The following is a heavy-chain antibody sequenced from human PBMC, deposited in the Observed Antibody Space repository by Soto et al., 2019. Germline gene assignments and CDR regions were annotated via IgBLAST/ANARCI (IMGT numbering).Heavy chain of an antibody. Sequence: LTCSASGGSITSSSHFWGWVRQPPGKGLEWIGTIYFTGNTYYTPSLKSRLTMSIDTSKNEFSLRLNSVTAADTAVYYCAGQTFTIAAASYGRSNWFDPWGPGTLVTVSS. CDR1: GGSITSSSHF. J-gene: IGHJ5*02. CDR3: AGQTFTIAAASYGRSNWFDP. V-gene: IGHV4-39*01. CDR2: IYFTGNT. D-gene: IGHD6-25*01.